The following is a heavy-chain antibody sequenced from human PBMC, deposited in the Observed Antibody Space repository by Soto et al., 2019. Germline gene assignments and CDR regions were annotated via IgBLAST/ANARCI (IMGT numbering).Heavy chain of an antibody. D-gene: IGHD3-22*01. Sequence: GGSLRLSCAASGFTFSSYAMSWVRQAPGKGLEWVSAISGSGGSTYYADSVKGRFTISRDNSKNTLYLQMNSLRAEDTAVYYCAKDLSYDSSGYYYGAFDIWGQGTMVTVSS. CDR1: GFTFSSYA. CDR2: ISGSGGST. V-gene: IGHV3-23*01. J-gene: IGHJ3*02. CDR3: AKDLSYDSSGYYYGAFDI.